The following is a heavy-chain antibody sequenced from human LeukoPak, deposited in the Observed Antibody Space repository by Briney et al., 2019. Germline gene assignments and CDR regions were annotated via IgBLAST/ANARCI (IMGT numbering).Heavy chain of an antibody. Sequence: SETLSLTCTVSGGSISSGDYYWSWIRQPPGKGLEWIGYIYYSGSTYYNPSLKSRVTISVDTSKNQFSLKLSSVTAADTAVYYCARVERYGSGSYYIYFDYWGQGTLVTVSS. CDR1: GGSISSGDYY. CDR3: ARVERYGSGSYYIYFDY. J-gene: IGHJ4*02. D-gene: IGHD3-10*01. V-gene: IGHV4-30-4*01. CDR2: IYYSGST.